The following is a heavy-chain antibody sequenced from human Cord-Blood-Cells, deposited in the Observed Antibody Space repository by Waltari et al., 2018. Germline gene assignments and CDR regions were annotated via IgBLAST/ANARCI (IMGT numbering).Heavy chain of an antibody. CDR1: GGSISSFY. J-gene: IGHJ5*02. V-gene: IGHV4-59*01. D-gene: IGHD3-3*01. CDR3: ARWSGEKDFWSGYLNWFDP. Sequence: QVQLQESGPGLVKPSETLSLTCTVSGGSISSFYWSWIRQPPGQVLEWIGYIYYSGSTKYNPSLKSRVTISVDTSKNQFSLKLSSVTAADTAVYYCARWSGEKDFWSGYLNWFDPWGQGTLVTVSS. CDR2: IYYSGST.